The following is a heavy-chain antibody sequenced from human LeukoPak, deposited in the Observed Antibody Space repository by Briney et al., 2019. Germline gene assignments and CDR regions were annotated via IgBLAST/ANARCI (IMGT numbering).Heavy chain of an antibody. J-gene: IGHJ5*02. Sequence: ASVKVSCKASGYTFTDYYMHWVRQAPGQGLEWMGSINPSGSSAAYAQKFQGRLTMTRDMFTSTDYMELTSLTSDDTAVYYCARNNSVGETAWWFDPWGQGTLVTVSS. CDR3: ARNNSVGETAWWFDP. D-gene: IGHD1-26*01. CDR2: INPSGSSA. CDR1: GYTFTDYY. V-gene: IGHV1-46*01.